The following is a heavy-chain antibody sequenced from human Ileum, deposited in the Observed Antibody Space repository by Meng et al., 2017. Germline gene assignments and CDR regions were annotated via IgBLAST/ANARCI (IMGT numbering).Heavy chain of an antibody. CDR2: ISPSGDNT. D-gene: IGHD1-1*01. Sequence: GESLKISCAASGFTFSSYAMNWVRQAPGKGLEWVSDISPSGDNTYYADSVKGRFTISRDNSKSTLYLQVNSLRVEDTAVYYCAKVRVQVWFRGAFDIWGQGTMVTVSS. CDR1: GFTFSSYA. J-gene: IGHJ3*02. V-gene: IGHV3-23*01. CDR3: AKVRVQVWFRGAFDI.